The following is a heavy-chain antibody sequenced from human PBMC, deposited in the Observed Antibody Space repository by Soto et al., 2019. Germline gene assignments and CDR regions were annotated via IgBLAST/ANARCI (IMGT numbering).Heavy chain of an antibody. J-gene: IGHJ6*02. CDR3: ARHLAGSRSYVYNGMDV. Sequence: QLQLQQSGPGLVKPSETLSLTCSVSGGSISNTNSYWGWIRQPPGKGLEWIGTIYYSDTTFYNPSLKSRVTIFVDTSKNQFSLNLGSATATDTAVYYCARHLAGSRSYVYNGMDVWGQGTTVTVSS. CDR2: IYYSDTT. CDR1: GGSISNTNSY. V-gene: IGHV4-39*01. D-gene: IGHD3-10*01.